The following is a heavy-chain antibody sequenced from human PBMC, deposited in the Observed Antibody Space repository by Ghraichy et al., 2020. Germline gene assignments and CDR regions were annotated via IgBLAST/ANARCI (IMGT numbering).Heavy chain of an antibody. CDR2: IYYSGST. V-gene: IGHV4-59*01. D-gene: IGHD5-18*01. Sequence: SETLSLTCTVSGGSISSYYWSWIRQPPGKGLEWIGYIYYSGSTNYNPSLKSRVTISVDTSKNQFSLKLSSVTAADTAVYYWAREAMSWFDPWGQGTLVTVSS. J-gene: IGHJ5*02. CDR3: AREAMSWFDP. CDR1: GGSISSYY.